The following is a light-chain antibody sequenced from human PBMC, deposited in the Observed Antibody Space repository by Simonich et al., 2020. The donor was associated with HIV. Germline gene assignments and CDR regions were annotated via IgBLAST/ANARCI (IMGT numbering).Light chain of an antibody. CDR3: MQALQTPYT. V-gene: IGKV2-28*01. CDR2: LGS. J-gene: IGKJ2*01. Sequence: DIVMTQSPLSLPVPPGEPASISCRSSQSLLHSNGYNYLDWYLQKPGQSPQLLIYLGSNRASGVPERFSGSGSGTDFTLKISRVEAEDVGVYYCMQALQTPYTFGQGTKLDFK. CDR1: QSLLHSNGYNY.